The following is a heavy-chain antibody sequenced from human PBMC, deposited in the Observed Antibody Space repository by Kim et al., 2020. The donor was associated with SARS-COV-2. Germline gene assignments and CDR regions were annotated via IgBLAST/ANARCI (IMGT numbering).Heavy chain of an antibody. CDR3: ATEQLGG. J-gene: IGHJ4*02. Sequence: ASVKVSCKASGYTFTDYYMHWVRQAPGQGLEWMGRINPNSGGTHCAQKFQGRVTMTRVTSISTAYMELSRPTSDDTAMYYCATEQLGGWGQGTLVTVSS. CDR2: INPNSGGT. V-gene: IGHV1-2*06. D-gene: IGHD6-13*01. CDR1: GYTFTDYY.